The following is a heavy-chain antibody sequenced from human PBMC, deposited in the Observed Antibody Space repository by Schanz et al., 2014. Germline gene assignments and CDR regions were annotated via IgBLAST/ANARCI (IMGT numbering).Heavy chain of an antibody. V-gene: IGHV3-23*01. CDR2: ISHSGGSK. J-gene: IGHJ6*02. Sequence: EVQLLESGGGLVQPGGSLRLSCAASGFTFNSYAMTWVRQAPGKGLEWVSSISHSGGSKYYADSVKGRFTISRDNSEYTLYLQMNSLSADDTAVFYCAKGMGYCSGGTCYDYYYYGLDVWGQGTTVTVSS. D-gene: IGHD2-15*01. CDR3: AKGMGYCSGGTCYDYYYYGLDV. CDR1: GFTFNSYA.